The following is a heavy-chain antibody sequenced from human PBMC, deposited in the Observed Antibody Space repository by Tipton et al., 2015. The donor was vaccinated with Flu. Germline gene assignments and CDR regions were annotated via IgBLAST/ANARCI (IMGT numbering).Heavy chain of an antibody. CDR2: IKQVGSEK. Sequence: SLRLSCAASEFTFSSYWMSWFRQATVKGLEWVANIKQVGSEKYYVDSVKGRFTISRNNCKNSLYLQLNSLRAEDTAVYYCSISLNSWGQGTLVTVSS. J-gene: IGHJ4*02. V-gene: IGHV3-7*01. CDR1: EFTFSSYW. CDR3: SISLNS.